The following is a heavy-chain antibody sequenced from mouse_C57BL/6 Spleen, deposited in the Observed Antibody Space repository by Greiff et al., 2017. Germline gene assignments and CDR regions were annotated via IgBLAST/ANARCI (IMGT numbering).Heavy chain of an antibody. CDR1: GFTFSSYA. CDR3: TRDYGSSPYYFDY. V-gene: IGHV5-9-1*02. CDR2: ISSGGDYI. J-gene: IGHJ2*01. D-gene: IGHD1-1*01. Sequence: EVMLVESGEGLVKPGGSLKLSCAASGFTFSSYAMSWVRQTPEKRLEWVAYISSGGDYIYYADTVKGRFTISRDNARNTLYLQMSSLKSEDTAMYYSTRDYGSSPYYFDYWGQGTTLTVSS.